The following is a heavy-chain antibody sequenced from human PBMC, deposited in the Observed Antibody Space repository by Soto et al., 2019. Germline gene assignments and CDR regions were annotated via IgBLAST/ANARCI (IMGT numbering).Heavy chain of an antibody. J-gene: IGHJ4*02. CDR3: AGCGYSYGYCGY. Sequence: SVKVSCKASGGTFSSYAISWVRQAPGQGLEWMGGIIPIFGTANYAQKFQGRVTITADESTSTAYMELSSLRSEDTAVYYCAGCGYSYGYCGYWGQGTLVTVSP. CDR2: IIPIFGTA. CDR1: GGTFSSYA. D-gene: IGHD5-18*01. V-gene: IGHV1-69*13.